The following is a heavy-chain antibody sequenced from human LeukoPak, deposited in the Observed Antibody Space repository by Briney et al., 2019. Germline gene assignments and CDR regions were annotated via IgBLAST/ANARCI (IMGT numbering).Heavy chain of an antibody. J-gene: IGHJ4*02. CDR2: VNPNSGCT. V-gene: IGHV1-2*02. CDR3: ARVAVAGTFEYYFDY. D-gene: IGHD6-19*01. Sequence: ASVKVSCKASGYTFTGYYIQWVRQAPGQGLEWMGWVNPNSGCTKYAQKFQGRVTMTRDTSISTAYVELSRLRSDDTAIYYCARVAVAGTFEYYFDYWGQGSLVIVSS. CDR1: GYTFTGYY.